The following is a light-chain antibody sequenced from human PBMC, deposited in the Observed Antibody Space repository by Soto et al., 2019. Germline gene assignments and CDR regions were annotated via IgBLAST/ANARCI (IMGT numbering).Light chain of an antibody. CDR3: QEYNSSPRT. Sequence: TQSLATVSVSPGERAPLSCRASQSISSSYLAWYQQKPGQAPRLLIYGASSRATGIPDRFSGGGSGTDFTLTISSLQPEDFAVYCCQEYNSSPRTFGQGTKV. CDR1: QSISSSY. CDR2: GAS. J-gene: IGKJ1*01. V-gene: IGKV3-20*01.